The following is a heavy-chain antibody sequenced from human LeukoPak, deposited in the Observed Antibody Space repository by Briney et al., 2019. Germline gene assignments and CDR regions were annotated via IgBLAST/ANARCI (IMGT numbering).Heavy chain of an antibody. CDR2: IYHSGST. D-gene: IGHD3-22*01. J-gene: IGHJ4*02. CDR1: GYSISSGYY. Sequence: SETLSLTCTVSGYSISSGYYWGWIRQPPGKGLEWIGSIYHSGSTYYNPSLKSRVTISVDTSKNQFSLKLSSVTAADTAVYYCARDPTYYYDSSGYPIDYWGQGTLVTVSS. CDR3: ARDPTYYYDSSGYPIDY. V-gene: IGHV4-38-2*02.